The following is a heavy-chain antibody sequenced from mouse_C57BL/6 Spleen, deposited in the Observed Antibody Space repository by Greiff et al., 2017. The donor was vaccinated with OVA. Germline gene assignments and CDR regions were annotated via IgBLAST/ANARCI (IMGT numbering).Heavy chain of an antibody. CDR1: GYTFTDYY. V-gene: IGHV1-26*01. Sequence: EVQLQQSGPELVKPGASVKISCKASGYTFTDYYMNWVKQSHGKSLEWIGDINPNNGGTSYNQKFKGKATLTVDKSSSTAYMELRSLTSEDSAVYYCMVTTGDCDYWGQGTTLTVSS. CDR3: MVTTGDCDY. J-gene: IGHJ2*01. CDR2: INPNNGGT. D-gene: IGHD2-2*01.